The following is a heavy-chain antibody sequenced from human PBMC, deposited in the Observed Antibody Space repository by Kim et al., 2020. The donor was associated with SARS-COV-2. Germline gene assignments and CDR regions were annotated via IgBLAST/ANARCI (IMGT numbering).Heavy chain of an antibody. CDR1: GGTFSSYA. D-gene: IGHD4-17*01. CDR2: IIPIFGTA. J-gene: IGHJ5*02. V-gene: IGHV1-69*13. CDR3: ARDRGLGTHDYGDYGGVGLYNWFDP. Sequence: SVKVSCKASGGTFSSYAISWVRQAPGQGLEWMGGIIPIFGTANYAQKFQGRVTITADESTSTAYMELSSLRSEDTAVYYCARDRGLGTHDYGDYGGVGLYNWFDPWGKGTLVTVSS.